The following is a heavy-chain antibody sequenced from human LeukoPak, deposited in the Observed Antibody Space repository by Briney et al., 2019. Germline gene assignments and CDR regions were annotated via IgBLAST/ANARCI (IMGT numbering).Heavy chain of an antibody. J-gene: IGHJ4*02. CDR3: ARDLWAIRVLDGFDL. D-gene: IGHD2-8*02. V-gene: IGHV3-7*03. CDR1: GFTLSTYW. Sequence: GGSLRLSCAASGFTLSTYWMSWVRQAPGKGLEWVANIKQDGSEKKYLDSVKGRFTISRDNAKNSLYLQMNSLRAEDTALYYCARDLWAIRVLDGFDLWGQGTLVTVSS. CDR2: IKQDGSEK.